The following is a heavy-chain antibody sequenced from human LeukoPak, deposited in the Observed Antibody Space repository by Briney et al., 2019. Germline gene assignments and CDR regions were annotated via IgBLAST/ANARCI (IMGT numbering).Heavy chain of an antibody. CDR3: AKDDWTDSSGYYYKGHDY. Sequence: PGGSLRLSCAASGFTFSSYAMSWVRQAPGKGLEWVSAISGSGGSTYYADSVKGRFTISRDNSKNTLYLQMNSLRAEDTAVYYCAKDDWTDSSGYYYKGHDYWGQGTLVTVSS. J-gene: IGHJ4*02. CDR1: GFTFSSYA. CDR2: ISGSGGST. D-gene: IGHD3-22*01. V-gene: IGHV3-23*01.